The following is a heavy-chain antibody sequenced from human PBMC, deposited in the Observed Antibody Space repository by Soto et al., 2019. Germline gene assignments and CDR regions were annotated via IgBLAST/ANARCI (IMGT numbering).Heavy chain of an antibody. CDR2: IYYSGST. V-gene: IGHV4-59*01. CDR3: ARSGQKAAAGTGYFDY. Sequence: SETLSLTCTVSGGSISSYYWSWIRQPPGKGLEWIGYIYYSGSTNYNPSLKSRVTISVDTSKNQFSLKLSSVTAADTAVYYCARSGQKAAAGTGYFDYWGQGTLVTVSS. D-gene: IGHD6-13*01. J-gene: IGHJ4*02. CDR1: GGSISSYY.